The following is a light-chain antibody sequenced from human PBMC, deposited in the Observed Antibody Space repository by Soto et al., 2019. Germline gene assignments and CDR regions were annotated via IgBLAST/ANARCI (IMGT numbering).Light chain of an antibody. J-gene: IGLJ1*01. CDR3: SSYQSTSTYV. CDR1: SSDVGGYNY. V-gene: IGLV2-14*01. CDR2: EVS. Sequence: ALTQPASVSGSPGQSITISCTGTSSDVGGYNYVSWYQQHPGKAPKLMIYEVSNRPSGVSNRFSGSKSGNTASLTISGLQAEAEAAYQCSSYQSTSTYVFATGTRSPS.